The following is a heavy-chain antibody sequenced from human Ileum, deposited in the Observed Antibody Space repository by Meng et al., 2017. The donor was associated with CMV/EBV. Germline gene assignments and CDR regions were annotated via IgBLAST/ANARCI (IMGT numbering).Heavy chain of an antibody. CDR1: GYIFTDYY. J-gene: IGHJ4*02. CDR2: IKPHSGDT. V-gene: IGHV1-2*02. D-gene: IGHD5-12*01. Sequence: QVLLTQSGPEVKKPGASVTVSCKASGYIFTDYYMHWVRQAPGQGLEWMGWIKPHSGDTKYEKKFQGRVTMTSDTSISTVYMELTRLTPDDTAIYYCAREIIMAARAFGYWGQGTLVTVSS. CDR3: AREIIMAARAFGY.